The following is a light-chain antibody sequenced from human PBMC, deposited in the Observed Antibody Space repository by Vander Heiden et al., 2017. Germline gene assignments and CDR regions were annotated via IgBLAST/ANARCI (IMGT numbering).Light chain of an antibody. J-gene: IGKJ2*01. CDR1: QSISSY. CDR3: HRSDTTGYT. V-gene: IGKV1-39*01. Sequence: DIQMTQSPSSLSASVGDRVTITCRASQSISSYLNWYQQKPGKAPKLLIYAASSLQSGVPSTSRDSGSGTDFTLSISRLLLEDFATYYCHRSDTTGYTFGQGTKMEIK. CDR2: AAS.